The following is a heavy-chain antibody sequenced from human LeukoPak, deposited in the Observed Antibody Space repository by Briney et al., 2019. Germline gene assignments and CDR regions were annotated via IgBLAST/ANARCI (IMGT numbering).Heavy chain of an antibody. D-gene: IGHD5-12*01. Sequence: ASVKVSCKVSGYTLTELSMHWVRQAPGKGLEWMGGFDPEDGETIYAQKFQGRVTMTEDTSTDTAYMELSSLRSEDTAVYYCATSGWLRDAFDIWGQGTMVTVSS. CDR1: GYTLTELS. J-gene: IGHJ3*02. CDR2: FDPEDGET. V-gene: IGHV1-24*01. CDR3: ATSGWLRDAFDI.